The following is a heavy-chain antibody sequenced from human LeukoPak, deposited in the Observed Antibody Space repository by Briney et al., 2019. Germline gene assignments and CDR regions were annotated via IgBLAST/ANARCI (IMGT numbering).Heavy chain of an antibody. CDR2: ISYDGSNK. CDR3: AKDLKAHIVVVTAADY. Sequence: GGALRLSCAASGFTVSSYGMHWVRQAPRKGLEWVAVISYDGSNKYYADSVKGRFTISRDNSKNTLYLQMNSLRAEDTAVYYCAKDLKAHIVVVTAADYWGQGTLVTVSS. J-gene: IGHJ4*02. CDR1: GFTVSSYG. V-gene: IGHV3-30*18. D-gene: IGHD2-21*02.